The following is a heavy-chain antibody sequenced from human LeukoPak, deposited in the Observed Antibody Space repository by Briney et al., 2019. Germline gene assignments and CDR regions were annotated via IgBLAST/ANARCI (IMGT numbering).Heavy chain of an antibody. Sequence: SETLSLTCTVSGGSFSGYYCTWIRQPPGKGLEWIGEINHSGSANYNPSPKSRVTISLDTSKNQFSLKLSSVTAADTAVYYCARGQGTVTTHWGQGTLVTVSS. CDR2: INHSGSA. J-gene: IGHJ4*02. CDR3: ARGQGTVTTH. V-gene: IGHV4-34*01. D-gene: IGHD4-17*01. CDR1: GGSFSGYY.